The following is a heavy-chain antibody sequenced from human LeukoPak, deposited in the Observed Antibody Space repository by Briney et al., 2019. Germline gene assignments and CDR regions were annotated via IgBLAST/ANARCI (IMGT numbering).Heavy chain of an antibody. Sequence: SGGSLRLSCAASGFTFSSYAMSWVRQAPGKGLEWVSASSGSGDSTYYGDSVKGRFTISRENSKNTLYLQMNSLRAEDTAVYYCAKTRPLDSSSWSHGDYWGQGTLVTVSS. J-gene: IGHJ4*02. CDR3: AKTRPLDSSSWSHGDY. CDR2: SSGSGDST. CDR1: GFTFSSYA. V-gene: IGHV3-23*01. D-gene: IGHD6-13*01.